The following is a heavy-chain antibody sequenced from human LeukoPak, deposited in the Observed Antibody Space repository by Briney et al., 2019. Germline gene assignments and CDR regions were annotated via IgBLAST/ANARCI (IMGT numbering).Heavy chain of an antibody. J-gene: IGHJ5*02. CDR3: ARDSGTTGEVRFDP. CDR1: GGSISSYY. D-gene: IGHD4-17*01. V-gene: IGHV4-59*01. Sequence: SETLSLTCTVSGGSISSYYWSWIRQPPGKGLEWIGYVYYTGSTNYNPSLKSQVTISLDTSKKQFSLKLSSVTAADTAIYYCARDSGTTGEVRFDPWGQGILVTVSA. CDR2: VYYTGST.